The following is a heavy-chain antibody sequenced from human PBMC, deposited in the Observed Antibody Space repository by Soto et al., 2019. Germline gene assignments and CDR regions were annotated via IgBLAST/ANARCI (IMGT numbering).Heavy chain of an antibody. V-gene: IGHV3-15*01. Sequence: SGGSLRLSCAASGFTFSNAWMSWVRQAPGKGLEWVGRIKSKTDGGTTDYAAPVKGRFTISRDDSKNTLYLQMNSLKTEDTAVYYCTTDHGCSSTSCHDAFDIWGQGTMVTVSS. D-gene: IGHD2-2*01. J-gene: IGHJ3*02. CDR2: IKSKTDGGTT. CDR3: TTDHGCSSTSCHDAFDI. CDR1: GFTFSNAW.